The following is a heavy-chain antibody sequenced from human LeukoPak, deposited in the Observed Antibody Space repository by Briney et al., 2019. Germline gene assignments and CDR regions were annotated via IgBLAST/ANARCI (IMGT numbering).Heavy chain of an antibody. J-gene: IGHJ4*02. CDR3: ARGYSGYDSPFDY. Sequence: SETLSLTCTVSGGSISSYYWGWIRQPPGKGLEWIGYIYYSGSTNYNPSLKSRVTISVDTSKNQFSLKLSSVTAADTAVYYCARGYSGYDSPFDYWGQGTLVTVSS. CDR2: IYYSGST. V-gene: IGHV4-59*01. CDR1: GGSISSYY. D-gene: IGHD5-12*01.